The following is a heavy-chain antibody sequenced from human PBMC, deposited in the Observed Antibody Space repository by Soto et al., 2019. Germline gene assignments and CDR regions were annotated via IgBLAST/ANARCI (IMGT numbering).Heavy chain of an antibody. CDR3: AKATGTNYDGFDS. CDR2: ISYDETNK. D-gene: IGHD1-7*01. Sequence: QVQLVESGGGVVQPGGSLRLSCAASGFSFSTYGMHWVRQAPGKGLEWVAVISYDETNKYYAESVKGRFTISRDNYKHTLYLEMNSLSVEETAVYYCAKATGTNYDGFDSWGQGTLVTVSS. V-gene: IGHV3-30*18. J-gene: IGHJ4*02. CDR1: GFSFSTYG.